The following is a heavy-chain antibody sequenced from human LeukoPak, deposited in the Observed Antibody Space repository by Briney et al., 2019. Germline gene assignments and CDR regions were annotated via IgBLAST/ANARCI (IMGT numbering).Heavy chain of an antibody. D-gene: IGHD2-2*01. CDR1: GYTFTGYY. CDR2: INPNSGGT. J-gene: IGHJ4*02. Sequence: ASVKVSCKASGYTFTGYYMHWERQAPGRGLEWMGWINPNSGGTNYAQKFQGRVTMTRDTSISTAYMELSRLRSDDTAVYYCARISLPSWKLGYFDYWGQGTLVTVSS. CDR3: ARISLPSWKLGYFDY. V-gene: IGHV1-2*02.